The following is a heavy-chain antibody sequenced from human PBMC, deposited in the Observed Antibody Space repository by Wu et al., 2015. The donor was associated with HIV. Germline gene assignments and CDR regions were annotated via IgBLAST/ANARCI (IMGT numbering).Heavy chain of an antibody. CDR3: ARDLLWGXDF. CDR2: IIPIARTA. D-gene: IGHD2-21*01. V-gene: IGHV1-69*12. Sequence: QVQLVQSGPEVKKPGSSVRVSCKASGGTFSSYAFSWVRQAPGQGLEWMGGIIPIARTADYAQKFQGRITITADESTRTTYMHLSSLRSEDTAVYFCARDLLWGXDFWGQGTLLTVSS. CDR1: GGTFSSYA. J-gene: IGHJ4*02.